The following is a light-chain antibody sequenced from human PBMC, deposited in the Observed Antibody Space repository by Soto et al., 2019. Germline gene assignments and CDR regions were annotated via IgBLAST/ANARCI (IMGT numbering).Light chain of an antibody. CDR3: QRYGISPT. Sequence: EIVLTQSPGTLSLSPGERATLSCRSSHSVSSNYLAWYQQTPGPAPRLLFYDLSSTATGIAGRFSGSGAGTVFPLTISRLDPVYFAFYYCQRYGISPTFGQGTKVEIK. CDR1: HSVSSNY. CDR2: DLS. J-gene: IGKJ1*01. V-gene: IGKV3-20*01.